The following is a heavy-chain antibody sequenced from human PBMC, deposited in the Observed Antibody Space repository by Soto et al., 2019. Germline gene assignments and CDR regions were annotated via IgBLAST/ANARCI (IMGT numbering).Heavy chain of an antibody. Sequence: SVTLTWAASGYPFSTTDMSWVRQAPGKGLEWVSTIDGSGGGTYYAVFVKGWFTISRDNSKNTVYLLMTTLRVDDTAKYYCAKNSGWLNTWGQGTRVTVSS. J-gene: IGHJ5*02. CDR3: AKNSGWLNT. CDR2: IDGSGGGT. V-gene: IGHV3-23*01. D-gene: IGHD3-10*01. CDR1: GYPFSTTD.